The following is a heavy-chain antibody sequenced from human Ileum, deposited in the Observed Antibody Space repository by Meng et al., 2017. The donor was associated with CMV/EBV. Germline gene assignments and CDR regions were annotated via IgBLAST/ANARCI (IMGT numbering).Heavy chain of an antibody. J-gene: IGHJ3*02. CDR1: GFTFSSYG. Sequence: GESLKISCVASGFTFSSYGMHWARQAPGKGLEWTAFVRYDGSNAYYANSVKGRFTISRDNSNNTLYLQMNNLRPDDTALYFCAREEYAYSLGAFDIWGQGTLVTV. CDR3: AREEYAYSLGAFDI. CDR2: VRYDGSNA. D-gene: IGHD3-16*01. V-gene: IGHV3-30*02.